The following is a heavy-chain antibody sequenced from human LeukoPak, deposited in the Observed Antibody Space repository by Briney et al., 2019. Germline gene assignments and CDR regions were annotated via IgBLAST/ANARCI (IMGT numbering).Heavy chain of an antibody. J-gene: IGHJ5*02. CDR1: GFTFSSYY. CDR2: INPSGGDT. Sequence: ASVKVSCKASGFTFSSYYMHWVRQAPGQGLEWMGLINPSGGDTSYAQKFQGRVTMTRDTSTSTVYMELRSLRSEDTATYYCARDAAAAGTGLGWFDPWGQGTLVTVSS. CDR3: ARDAAAAGTGLGWFDP. D-gene: IGHD6-13*01. V-gene: IGHV1-46*01.